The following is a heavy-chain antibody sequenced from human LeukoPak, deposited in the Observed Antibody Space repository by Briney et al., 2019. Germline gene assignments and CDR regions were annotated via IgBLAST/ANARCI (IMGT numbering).Heavy chain of an antibody. V-gene: IGHV4-39*07. CDR1: GGSISSGGYY. CDR3: ARGPVFAMVRGVRAHAFDI. Sequence: SETLSLTCTVSGGSISSGGYYWSWIRQPPGKGLEWIGEINHSGSTNYNPSLKSRVTISVDTSKNQFSLKLSSVTAADTAVYYCARGPVFAMVRGVRAHAFDIWGQGTMVTVSS. J-gene: IGHJ3*02. D-gene: IGHD3-10*01. CDR2: INHSGST.